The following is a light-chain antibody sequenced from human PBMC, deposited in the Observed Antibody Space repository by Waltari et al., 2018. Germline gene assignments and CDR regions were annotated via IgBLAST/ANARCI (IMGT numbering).Light chain of an antibody. CDR2: AAS. Sequence: DIQMTQSPSAMPASVGDRVTITCRAGQGISNYLAWFQQKPGKVPKRLIYAASSLQSWVPSRFSGSGAGTEFTLTISSLPPEDFATFYCLQHNSYPRPFGQGTKVEIK. CDR1: QGISNY. J-gene: IGKJ1*01. CDR3: LQHNSYPRP. V-gene: IGKV1-17*03.